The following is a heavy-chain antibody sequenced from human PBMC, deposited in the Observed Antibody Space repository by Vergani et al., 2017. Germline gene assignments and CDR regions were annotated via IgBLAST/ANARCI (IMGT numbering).Heavy chain of an antibody. D-gene: IGHD4-11*01. Sequence: EVQLVESGGGLVQPGRSLRLSCAASGFTFDDYAMHWVRQAPGKGLEWVSGISWNSGSIGYADSVKGRFTISRDNAKNSLYLQMNSLRAEDTAVYYCARHDYSNYWGAYYYYMDVWGKGP. CDR1: GFTFDDYA. CDR2: ISWNSGSI. V-gene: IGHV3-9*01. CDR3: ARHDYSNYWGAYYYYMDV. J-gene: IGHJ6*03.